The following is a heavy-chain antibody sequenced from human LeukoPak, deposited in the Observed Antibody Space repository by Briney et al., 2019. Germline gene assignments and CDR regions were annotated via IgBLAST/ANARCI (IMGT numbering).Heavy chain of an antibody. CDR1: GGSIRSSYYY. CDR3: ARGPRRLGLWFGEALPQR. J-gene: IGHJ4*02. V-gene: IGHV4-39*01. Sequence: SETLSLTCTVSGGSIRSSYYYWGWIRQPPGKGLEWIGSIYDSGSTYYNPSLKSRVTISVDTSKNQFSLKLNSVTAADTAVYYCARGPRRLGLWFGEALPQRWGQGTLVTVSS. D-gene: IGHD3-10*01. CDR2: IYDSGST.